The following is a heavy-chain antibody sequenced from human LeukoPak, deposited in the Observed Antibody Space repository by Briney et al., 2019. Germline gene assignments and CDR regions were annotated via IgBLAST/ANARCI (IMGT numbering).Heavy chain of an antibody. D-gene: IGHD2-2*01. V-gene: IGHV3-21*04. CDR3: ARIGHDFYQTFDS. CDR2: ISSSSSYI. CDR1: GFTFSSYS. Sequence: GGSLRLSCAASGFTFSSYSMNWVRQAPGKGLEWVSSISSSSSYIYYADSVKGRFTISRDNAKNSVFLQMNSLRAEDTALYYCARIGHDFYQTFDSWGHGTLITVSS. J-gene: IGHJ5*01.